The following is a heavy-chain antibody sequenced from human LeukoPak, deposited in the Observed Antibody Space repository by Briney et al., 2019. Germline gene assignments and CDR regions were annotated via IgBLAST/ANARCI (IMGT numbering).Heavy chain of an antibody. J-gene: IGHJ5*02. V-gene: IGHV1-46*01. CDR3: ARGLWFGELPNNWFDP. D-gene: IGHD3-10*01. CDR2: INPSGGST. Sequence: ASVKVSCKASGYTFTSYYMHWVRQAPGQGLEWMGIINPSGGSTSYAQKFQGRVTMTRDTSTSTAYMELSSLRSEDTAVYYCARGLWFGELPNNWFDPWGQGTLVTVSS. CDR1: GYTFTSYY.